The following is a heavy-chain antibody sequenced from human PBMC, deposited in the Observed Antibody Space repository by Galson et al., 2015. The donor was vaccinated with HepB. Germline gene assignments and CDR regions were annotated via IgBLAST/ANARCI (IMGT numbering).Heavy chain of an antibody. V-gene: IGHV3-30-3*01. CDR2: ISYDGSNK. D-gene: IGHD2-15*01. Sequence: SLRLSCAASGFTFSTYSMHWVRQAPGKGLEWVAVISYDGSNKYYADSVKGRFTISRDNSKNTLYLQMNSLRVEDTAVYYCTREGDCSGGACFLAEYFQHWGQGTLVTVSS. J-gene: IGHJ1*01. CDR3: TREGDCSGGACFLAEYFQH. CDR1: GFTFSTYS.